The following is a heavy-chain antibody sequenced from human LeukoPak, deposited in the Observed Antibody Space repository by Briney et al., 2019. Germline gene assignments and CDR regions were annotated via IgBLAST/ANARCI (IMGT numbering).Heavy chain of an antibody. V-gene: IGHV3-23*01. CDR3: AKGGYSSGWRNFFDY. J-gene: IGHJ4*02. D-gene: IGHD6-19*01. CDR1: ALTFSTYG. CDR2: ISATGGST. Sequence: GGSLRLSCAASALTFSTYGITWVRQAPGKGLEWVSTISATGGSTYYADSVKGRFTISRDNSKDTLYLQMNSLRAEDTAVYFCAKGGYSSGWRNFFDYWGQGTLVTVSS.